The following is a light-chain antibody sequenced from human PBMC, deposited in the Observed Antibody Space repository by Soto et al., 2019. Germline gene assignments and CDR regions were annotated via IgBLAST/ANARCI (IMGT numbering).Light chain of an antibody. V-gene: IGLV1-51*01. CDR1: STNIGKNY. CDR3: GAWDTTLSVVL. J-gene: IGLJ2*01. Sequence: QSVLTQPPSVSAAPGQTVTISCSGNSTNIGKNYVSWYQQLPGTAPKLLIYDNYKRPSGTPDRFSGSKSGTSATLDITGLQTGDEANYYCGAWDTTLSVVLFGGGTKVTVL. CDR2: DNY.